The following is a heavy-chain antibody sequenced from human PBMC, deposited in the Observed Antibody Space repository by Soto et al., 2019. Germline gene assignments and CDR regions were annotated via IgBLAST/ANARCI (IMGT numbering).Heavy chain of an antibody. V-gene: IGHV1-46*01. J-gene: IGHJ4*02. CDR2: INPSGGST. CDR1: GYTFTSYY. CDR3: ATWAIRAARSFDY. Sequence: ASVKVSCKASGYTFTSYYMHWVRQAPGQGLEWMGIINPSGGSTSYAQKFQGRVTMTRDTSTSTVYMELSSPRSEDTAVYYCATWAIRAARSFDYWGQGTLVTVSS. D-gene: IGHD6-6*01.